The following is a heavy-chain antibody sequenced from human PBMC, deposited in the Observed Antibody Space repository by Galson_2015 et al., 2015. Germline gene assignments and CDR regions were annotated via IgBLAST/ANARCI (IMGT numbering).Heavy chain of an antibody. CDR3: ARDIGGGYPIGDMDV. CDR1: GFTFASYA. D-gene: IGHD5-12*01. V-gene: IGHV3-9*01. CDR2: ISWDSGSI. J-gene: IGHJ6*03. Sequence: SLKLSCKASGFTFASYAMHWVRQAPGKGLEWVGGISWDSGSISYAHSVQGRFTITRDTAKNSLYLQMNSLRSEDTALYYCARDIGGGYPIGDMDVWGKGTTVTVSS.